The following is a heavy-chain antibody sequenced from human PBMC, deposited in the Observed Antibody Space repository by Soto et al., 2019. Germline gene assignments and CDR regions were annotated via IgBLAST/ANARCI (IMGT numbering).Heavy chain of an antibody. V-gene: IGHV4-59*01. CDR2: IYYSGST. CDR3: ARSGTMVRGVIITGVYYYYYMDV. CDR1: GGSISSYY. D-gene: IGHD3-10*01. J-gene: IGHJ6*03. Sequence: SETLSLTCTVSGGSISSYYWSWIRQPPGKGLEWIGYIYYSGSTNYNPSLKSRVTISVDTSKNQFSLKLSSVTAADTAVYYCARSGTMVRGVIITGVYYYYYMDVWGKGTTVTVSS.